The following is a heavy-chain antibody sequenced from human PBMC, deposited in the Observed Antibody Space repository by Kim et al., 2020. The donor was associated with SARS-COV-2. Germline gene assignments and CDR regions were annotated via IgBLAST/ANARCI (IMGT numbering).Heavy chain of an antibody. V-gene: IGHV2-70*11. CDR2: IDWVDDK. J-gene: IGHJ6*03. D-gene: IGHD1-7*01. CDR3: ARIRGIGTTRSQSYQYYMDV. CDR1: VFSLFTRGMC. Sequence: SGPTLVNPTHTLTLTCTFSVFSLFTRGMCVSWIRQPPGKALEWLARIDWVDDKYYNTSLKTRLTISQDTSKNQVVLTTTNMDPVDTATYYCARIRGIGTTRSQSYQYYMDVWGKGTTVTVSS.